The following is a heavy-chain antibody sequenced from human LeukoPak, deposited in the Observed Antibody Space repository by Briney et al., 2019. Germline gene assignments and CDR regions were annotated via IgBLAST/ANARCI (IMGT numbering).Heavy chain of an antibody. D-gene: IGHD4-23*01. CDR2: INHSGST. J-gene: IGHJ5*02. Sequence: PSETLSLTRAVYGGSFSGYYWSWIRQPPGKGLEWIGEINHSGSTNYNPSLKSRVTISVDTSKNQFSLKLSSVTAADTAVYYCARGRPGNLNWFDPWGRGTLVTVSS. CDR3: ARGRPGNLNWFDP. V-gene: IGHV4-34*01. CDR1: GGSFSGYY.